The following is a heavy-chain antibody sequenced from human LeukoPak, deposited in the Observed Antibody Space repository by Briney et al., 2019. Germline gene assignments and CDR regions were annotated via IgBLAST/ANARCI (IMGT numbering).Heavy chain of an antibody. CDR1: GGTFSSYA. D-gene: IGHD2-2*02. J-gene: IGHJ5*02. CDR3: ARDGGNYCSSTSCYTGSDP. Sequence: ASVKVSCKASGGTFSSYAISWVRQAPGQGLEWMGGIIPIFGTANYAQKFQGRVTITADESTSTAYMELSSLRSEDTAVYYCARDGGNYCSSTSCYTGSDPWGQGTLVTVSS. V-gene: IGHV1-69*13. CDR2: IIPIFGTA.